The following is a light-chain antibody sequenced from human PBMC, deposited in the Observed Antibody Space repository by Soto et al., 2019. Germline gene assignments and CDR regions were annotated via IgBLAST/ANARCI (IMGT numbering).Light chain of an antibody. Sequence: IVFTKSPGPLSLSPGDRATLSCTASQRVSSSYLAWYQQKPGQAPRLLIYGASSRATGIPDRFSVSGSGTDFTLTISRLEPEDVAVYYCQQYGSSPRTFGQGTKVDIK. CDR3: QQYGSSPRT. CDR1: QRVSSSY. J-gene: IGKJ1*01. V-gene: IGKV3-20*01. CDR2: GAS.